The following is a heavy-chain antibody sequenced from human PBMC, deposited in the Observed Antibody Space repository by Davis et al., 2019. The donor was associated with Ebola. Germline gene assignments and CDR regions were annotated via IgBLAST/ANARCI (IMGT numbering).Heavy chain of an antibody. Sequence: AASVKVSCKASGYTFTSYDINWVRQATGQGLEWMGWINPNSGGTNYAQKFQGWVTMTRDTSISTAYMELSRLRSDDTAVYYCAREKKLGSGMDVWGQGTTVTVSS. D-gene: IGHD6-13*01. J-gene: IGHJ6*02. CDR3: AREKKLGSGMDV. V-gene: IGHV1-2*04. CDR1: GYTFTSYD. CDR2: INPNSGGT.